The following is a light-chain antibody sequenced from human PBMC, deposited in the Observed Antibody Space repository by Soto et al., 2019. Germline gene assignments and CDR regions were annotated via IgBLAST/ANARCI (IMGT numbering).Light chain of an antibody. J-gene: IGKJ1*01. CDR3: QQRRDLPWT. Sequence: EIVVTQSPGTLSLFPGDRATLSCRASSSISCYLAWYQQKPGQAPRLLIYYASKMATGIPARFSGSGSRTDFTLTISSLQPEDFAFYYCQQRRDLPWTFGQGTRVEIE. V-gene: IGKV3-11*01. CDR2: YAS. CDR1: SSISCY.